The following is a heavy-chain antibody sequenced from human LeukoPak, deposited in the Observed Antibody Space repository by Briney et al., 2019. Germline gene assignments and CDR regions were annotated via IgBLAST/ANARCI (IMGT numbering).Heavy chain of an antibody. CDR3: ARHGDYYDSSGYYS. J-gene: IGHJ4*02. Sequence: SQTLSLTCTVSGGSISSSGYYWTWIRQLPGKGLDWIGYMSYSGSTYYNPSLKSRVTISVDTSKNQFSLKLSSVTAADTAVYYCARHGDYYDSSGYYSWGQGTLVTVSS. D-gene: IGHD3-22*01. CDR1: GGSISSSGYY. CDR2: MSYSGST. V-gene: IGHV4-31*02.